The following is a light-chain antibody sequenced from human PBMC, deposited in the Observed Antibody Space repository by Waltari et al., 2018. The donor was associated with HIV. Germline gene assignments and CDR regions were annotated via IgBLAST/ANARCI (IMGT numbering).Light chain of an antibody. V-gene: IGKV3-11*01. Sequence: EIVLTQSPAPLSLSPGERATLSCRANQSVGSYLAWYQHKPGQAPRLLIYDASNRATGIPARFSGSGSGTDFTLIISSLEPEDFAVYYCQQRGNWPGTFGQGTKVEIK. CDR1: QSVGSY. J-gene: IGKJ1*01. CDR3: QQRGNWPGT. CDR2: DAS.